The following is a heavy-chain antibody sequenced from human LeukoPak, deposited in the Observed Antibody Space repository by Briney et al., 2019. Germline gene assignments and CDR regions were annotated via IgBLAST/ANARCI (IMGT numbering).Heavy chain of an antibody. CDR1: GGSFSGYY. J-gene: IGHJ4*02. V-gene: IGHV4-34*01. Sequence: SETLSLTCAVYGGSFSGYYWSWIRQPPGKGLDWIGEINHSGSTNYNPSLESRVTISVDTSKNQFSLKLSSVTAADTAVYYCARVITVVVPAAISFDYWGQGTLVTVSS. CDR3: ARVITVVVPAAISFDY. D-gene: IGHD2-2*01. CDR2: INHSGST.